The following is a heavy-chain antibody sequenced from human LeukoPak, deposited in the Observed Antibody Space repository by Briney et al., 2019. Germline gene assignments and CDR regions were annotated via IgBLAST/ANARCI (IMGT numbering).Heavy chain of an antibody. CDR1: GGSLSSYY. CDR2: IYTSGGT. Sequence: SGTLSLTCTVSGGSLSSYYWSWIRQPAGKGLEWIGRIYTSGGTTYNPSLKSRVTMPVDTSKNQFSLKLSSVTAADTAVYYCARDSVKCTNGVCDNWFDPWCQGTLVTVSS. D-gene: IGHD2-8*01. CDR3: ARDSVKCTNGVCDNWFDP. J-gene: IGHJ5*02. V-gene: IGHV4-4*07.